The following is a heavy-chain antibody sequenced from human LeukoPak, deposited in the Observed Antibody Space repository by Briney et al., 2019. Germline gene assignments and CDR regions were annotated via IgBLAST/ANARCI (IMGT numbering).Heavy chain of an antibody. J-gene: IGHJ5*02. D-gene: IGHD3-22*01. V-gene: IGHV3-74*01. Sequence: GGSLRLSCAASGFTFSNYWMHWVRQAPGKGLVWVSRINSDGINTSYADSVKGRFTISRDNAKNTLNLQMNSLRAEDTAVYYCARDLGQYYDTSDNWFDPWGQGTLVTISS. CDR1: GFTFSNYW. CDR3: ARDLGQYYDTSDNWFDP. CDR2: INSDGINT.